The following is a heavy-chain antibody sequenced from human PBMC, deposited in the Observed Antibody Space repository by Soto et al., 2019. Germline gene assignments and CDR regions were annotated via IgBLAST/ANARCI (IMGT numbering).Heavy chain of an antibody. D-gene: IGHD1-20*01. Sequence: GGSLRLSCAASGFTVSSYGMHWVRQAPGKGLEWVSRISGDGGTISYADSVKGRFTISRDNAKNTLYLQMNSLRDEDTAVYYCARTYVSGIAGHDPWGQGTLVTVSS. J-gene: IGHJ5*02. V-gene: IGHV3-74*01. CDR1: GFTVSSYG. CDR2: ISGDGGTI. CDR3: ARTYVSGIAGHDP.